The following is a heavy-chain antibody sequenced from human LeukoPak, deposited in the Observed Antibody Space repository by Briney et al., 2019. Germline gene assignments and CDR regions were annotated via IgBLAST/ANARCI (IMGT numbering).Heavy chain of an antibody. D-gene: IGHD6-13*01. CDR2: IYPGDSDA. V-gene: IGHV5-51*01. Sequence: GESLKISCKGSGYTFTSYWIAWVGQMPGKGLEWVGIIYPGDSDARYSPPFQGQVTISVDKSISTAYLQWNSLKASDTAMYFCARHDGYSSSLNAFDIWGQGTMVTVSS. J-gene: IGHJ3*02. CDR3: ARHDGYSSSLNAFDI. CDR1: GYTFTSYW.